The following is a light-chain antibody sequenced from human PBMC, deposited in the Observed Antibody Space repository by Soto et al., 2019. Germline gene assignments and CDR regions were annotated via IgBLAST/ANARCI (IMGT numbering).Light chain of an antibody. Sequence: EIVLTKSPGTLSLSPGERATLSCRASQIISNNYLAWYQQKPGQTPRVLIYGASSRVTGIPDRFSGSGSGTDFTLTITRLEPEDFAVYYCQQYVTSPWTFGQGTKVDIK. V-gene: IGKV3-20*01. CDR1: QIISNNY. CDR3: QQYVTSPWT. CDR2: GAS. J-gene: IGKJ1*01.